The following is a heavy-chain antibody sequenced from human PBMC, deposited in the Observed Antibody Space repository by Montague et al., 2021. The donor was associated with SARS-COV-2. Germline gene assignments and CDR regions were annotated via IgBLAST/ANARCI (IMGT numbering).Heavy chain of an antibody. CDR3: ARHALVYFDWLNEGYFDY. CDR1: GGSISSYY. V-gene: IGHV4-59*08. CDR2: IYYSGST. D-gene: IGHD3-9*01. J-gene: IGHJ4*02. Sequence: SETLSLTCTVYGGSISSYYWSWTRQPPGKGLEWIGHIYYSGSTNYNPSLKSRVTISVDTSKNQFSLKLSSVTAADTAVYYCARHALVYFDWLNEGYFDYWGQGTLFTVSS.